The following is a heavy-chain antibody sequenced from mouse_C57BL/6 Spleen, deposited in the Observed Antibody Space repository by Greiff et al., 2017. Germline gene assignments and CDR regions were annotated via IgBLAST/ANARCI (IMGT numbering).Heavy chain of an antibody. D-gene: IGHD2-4*01. V-gene: IGHV1-80*01. CDR2: IYPGDGDT. CDR1: GYAFSSYW. J-gene: IGHJ3*01. CDR3: ASPYYDYDDWFAY. Sequence: VQLQQSGAELVKPGASVKISCKASGYAFSSYWMNWVKQRPGKGLEWIGQIYPGDGDTNYNGKFKGKATLTADKSSSTAYMQLSSLTSEDSAVYFCASPYYDYDDWFAYWGQGTLVTVSA.